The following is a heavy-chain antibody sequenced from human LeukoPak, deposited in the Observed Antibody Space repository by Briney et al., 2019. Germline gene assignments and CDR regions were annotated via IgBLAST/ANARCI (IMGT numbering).Heavy chain of an antibody. CDR3: AKERSSGWPDY. J-gene: IGHJ4*02. Sequence: GGSLRLSCAASGFTFSDYGMHWVRQAPGKGLEWVAVISCDGSTKYYADSVKGRFTISRDNSKKTLDLQMNSLRAEDTAMYYCAKERSSGWPDYWGQGTLVTVSS. D-gene: IGHD6-19*01. CDR2: ISCDGSTK. V-gene: IGHV3-30*18. CDR1: GFTFSDYG.